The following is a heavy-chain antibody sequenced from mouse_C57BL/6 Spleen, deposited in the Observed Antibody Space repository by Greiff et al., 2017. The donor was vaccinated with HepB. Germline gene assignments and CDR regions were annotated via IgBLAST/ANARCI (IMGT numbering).Heavy chain of an antibody. D-gene: IGHD2-4*01. Sequence: VQLQQSGGGLVQPGGSLKLSCAASGIDFSRYWMSWVRRAPGKGLEWIGEINPDSSTINYAPSLKDKFIISRDNAKNTLYLQMSKVRSEDTALYYCASLYDYDGFAYWGQGTLVTVSA. CDR3: ASLYDYDGFAY. V-gene: IGHV4-1*01. CDR1: GIDFSRYW. CDR2: INPDSSTI. J-gene: IGHJ3*01.